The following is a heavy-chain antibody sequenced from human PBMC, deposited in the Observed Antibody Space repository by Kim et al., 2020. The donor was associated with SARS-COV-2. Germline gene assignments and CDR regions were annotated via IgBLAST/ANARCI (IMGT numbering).Heavy chain of an antibody. J-gene: IGHJ5*02. CDR1: GFSLSTSGVG. Sequence: SGPTLVNPTQTLTLTCTFSGFSLSTSGVGVGWIRQPPGKALEWLALIYWDDDKRYSPSLKSRLTITKDTSKNQVVLTMTNMDPVDTATYYCARLGSIVVPAAIDNWFDPWGQGTLVTVSS. D-gene: IGHD2-2*02. CDR2: IYWDDDK. V-gene: IGHV2-5*02. CDR3: ARLGSIVVPAAIDNWFDP.